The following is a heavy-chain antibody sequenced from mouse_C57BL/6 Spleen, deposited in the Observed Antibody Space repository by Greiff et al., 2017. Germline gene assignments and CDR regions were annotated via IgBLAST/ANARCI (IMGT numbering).Heavy chain of an antibody. CDR1: GYTFTSYD. D-gene: IGHD1-1*01. V-gene: IGHV1-85*01. CDR3: ARSIGITAVVPFDY. CDR2: IYPRDGST. J-gene: IGHJ2*01. Sequence: VQLQQSGPELVKPGASVKLSCKASGYTFTSYDINRVKQRPGQGLEWIGWIYPRDGSTKYNEKFKGKATLTVDTSSSTAYMELHSLTSEDSAVYICARSIGITAVVPFDYWGQGTTLTVSS.